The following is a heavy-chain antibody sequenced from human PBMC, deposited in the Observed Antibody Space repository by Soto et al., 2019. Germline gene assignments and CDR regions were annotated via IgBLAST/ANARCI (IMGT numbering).Heavy chain of an antibody. Sequence: GESRSLSGTASGFTFSSYSMNWVRQAPGKGLEWVSSISSSSSTSYADSVKGRFTISRDNAKNTLYLQMNSLSAEDTAVYYRARAAFLDYWGQGTLVTVSS. CDR3: ARAAFLDY. D-gene: IGHD3-3*01. CDR2: ISSSSST. V-gene: IGHV3-21*01. J-gene: IGHJ4*02. CDR1: GFTFSSYS.